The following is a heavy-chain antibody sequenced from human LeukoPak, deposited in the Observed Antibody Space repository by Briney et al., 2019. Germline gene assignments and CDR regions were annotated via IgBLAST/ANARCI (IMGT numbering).Heavy chain of an antibody. J-gene: IGHJ6*03. CDR1: GYTFTSYG. CDR2: FDPEDGET. Sequence: ASVKVSCKASGYTFTSYGISWVRQAPGQGLEWMGGFDPEDGETIYAQKFQGRVTMTEDTSTDTAYMELSSLRSEDTAVYYCAKGQHYYYYYMDVWGKGTTVTISS. V-gene: IGHV1-24*01. D-gene: IGHD1-1*01. CDR3: AKGQHYYYYYMDV.